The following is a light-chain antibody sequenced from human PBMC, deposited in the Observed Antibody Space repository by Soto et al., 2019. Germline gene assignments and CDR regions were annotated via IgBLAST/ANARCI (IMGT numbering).Light chain of an antibody. CDR2: DAS. CDR3: HQYGSSPT. CDR1: QSVSSY. Sequence: EIVLTQSPGTLSLSPGERATLSCRASQSVSSYLAWYQQKPGQPPRLLIYDASKRATGIPARFSGSGSGTDFTLTISRLEPDDFAVYYCHQYGSSPTFGHGTKVDI. V-gene: IGKV3-20*01. J-gene: IGKJ1*01.